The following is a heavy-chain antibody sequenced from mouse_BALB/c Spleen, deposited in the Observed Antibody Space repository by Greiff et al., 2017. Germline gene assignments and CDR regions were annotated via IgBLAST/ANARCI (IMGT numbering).Heavy chain of an antibody. V-gene: IGHV14-3*02. CDR3: ARFAHYYGSSYDY. D-gene: IGHD1-1*01. J-gene: IGHJ2*01. CDR1: GFNIKDTY. Sequence: VQLKESGAELVKPGASVKLSCTASGFNIKDTYMHWVKQRPEQGLEWIGRIDPANGNTKYDPKFQGKATITADTSSNTAYLQLSSLTSEDTAVYYCARFAHYYGSSYDYWGQGTTLTVSS. CDR2: IDPANGNT.